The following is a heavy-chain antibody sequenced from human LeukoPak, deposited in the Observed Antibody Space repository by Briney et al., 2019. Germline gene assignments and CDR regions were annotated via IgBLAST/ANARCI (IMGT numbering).Heavy chain of an antibody. D-gene: IGHD6-19*01. J-gene: IGHJ4*02. CDR1: GFTFSSYG. Sequence: GGSLRLSCAASGFTFSSYGMHWVRQAPGKGLEWVAFIRYDGSNKYYADSVKGRFTISRDNSKNTLYLQMNSLRAEDTAVYYCALQRQWLVRCFDYWGQGTLVTVSS. V-gene: IGHV3-30*02. CDR3: ALQRQWLVRCFDY. CDR2: IRYDGSNK.